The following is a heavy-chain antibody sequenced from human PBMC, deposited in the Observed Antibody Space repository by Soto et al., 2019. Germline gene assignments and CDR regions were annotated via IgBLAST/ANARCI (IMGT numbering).Heavy chain of an antibody. V-gene: IGHV3-30*03. CDR3: ARDRRLYYRDAFDI. Sequence: QVQLVESGGGVVQPGRSLRLSCAASGFTFSIYGMHWVRHAPGKGLEWVAMISFDGSEKYYTDSVKGRFHISRDSSKNTMYLQMDSLRVEDTAVYYCARDRRLYYRDAFDIWGPGTTVTVSS. J-gene: IGHJ3*02. CDR1: GFTFSIYG. CDR2: ISFDGSEK. D-gene: IGHD1-26*01.